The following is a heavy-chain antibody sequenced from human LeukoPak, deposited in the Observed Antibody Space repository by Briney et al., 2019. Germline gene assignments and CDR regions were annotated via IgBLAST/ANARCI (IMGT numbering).Heavy chain of an antibody. CDR1: GYTFTGYY. J-gene: IGHJ3*02. Sequence: GASVKVSCKASGYTFTGYYMHWVRQAPGQGLEWMGWINPNSGGTNYAQKFQGRVTMTRDTSISTAYMELSRLRSDDTAVYYCARVGLLRHIVVVPADTYAFDIWGQGTMLTVSS. V-gene: IGHV1-2*02. D-gene: IGHD2-2*01. CDR3: ARVGLLRHIVVVPADTYAFDI. CDR2: INPNSGGT.